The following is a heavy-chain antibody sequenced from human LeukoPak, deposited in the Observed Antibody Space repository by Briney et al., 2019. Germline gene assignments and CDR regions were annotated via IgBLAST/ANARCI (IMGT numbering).Heavy chain of an antibody. D-gene: IGHD6-6*01. CDR2: IYYSGST. CDR1: GGSISSYY. J-gene: IGHJ6*03. CDR3: ARVDSSSSPYYYYYMDV. Sequence: SETLSLTCTVSGGSISSYYWSWIRQPPGKGLEWIGYIYYSGSTYYNPSLKSRVTISVDTSKNQFSLKLSSATAADTAVYYCARVDSSSSPYYYYYMDVWGKGTTVTVSS. V-gene: IGHV4-59*08.